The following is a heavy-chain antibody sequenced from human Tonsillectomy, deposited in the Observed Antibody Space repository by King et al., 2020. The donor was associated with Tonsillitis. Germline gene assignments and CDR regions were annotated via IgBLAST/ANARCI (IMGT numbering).Heavy chain of an antibody. Sequence: VQLVESGGGVVQPGRSLRLSCAASGFTFSSYAMHWVRQAPGKGLEWVAVISYDGSNKYYADSVKGRFTISRDNSKNTLYLQMNSLRAEDTAVYYCASDQDIVVVVSAMGAFDIWGQGTMVTVSS. CDR1: GFTFSSYA. J-gene: IGHJ3*02. D-gene: IGHD2-15*01. V-gene: IGHV3-30-3*01. CDR2: ISYDGSNK. CDR3: ASDQDIVVVVSAMGAFDI.